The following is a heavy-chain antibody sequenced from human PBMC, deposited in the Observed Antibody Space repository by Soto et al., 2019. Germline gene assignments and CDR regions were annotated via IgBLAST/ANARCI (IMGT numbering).Heavy chain of an antibody. J-gene: IGHJ6*02. V-gene: IGHV4-31*03. CDR2: IYYSGST. CDR1: GGSISSGGYY. D-gene: IGHD2-15*01. Sequence: QVQLQESGPGLVKPSQTLSLTCTVSGGSISSGGYYWSWIRQNPGKGLEWIGYIYYSGSTYYNPSLKSRVTISVDTSKNQFSLKLSSVTAADTAVYYCARESGDCSGGSCYSFNYYYYGMDVWGQGTTVTVSS. CDR3: ARESGDCSGGSCYSFNYYYYGMDV.